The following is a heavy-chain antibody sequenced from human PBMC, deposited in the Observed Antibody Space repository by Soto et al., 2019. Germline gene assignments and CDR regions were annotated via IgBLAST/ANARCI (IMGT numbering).Heavy chain of an antibody. J-gene: IGHJ6*02. Sequence: GGSLRLSCAASGFTFSSYGMHWVRQAPGKGLEWVAVISYDGSNKYYADSVKGRFTISRDNSKNTLYLQMNSLRAEDTAVYYCAKELLRLGELSYSENPYYYYGMDVWGQGTTVTVSS. D-gene: IGHD3-16*02. CDR2: ISYDGSNK. CDR3: AKELLRLGELSYSENPYYYYGMDV. CDR1: GFTFSSYG. V-gene: IGHV3-30*18.